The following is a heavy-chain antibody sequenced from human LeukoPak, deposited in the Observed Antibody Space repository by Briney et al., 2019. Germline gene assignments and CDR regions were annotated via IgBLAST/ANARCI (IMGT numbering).Heavy chain of an antibody. D-gene: IGHD4-11*01. CDR1: AFTFSNCA. CDR3: AKNKRASRYSSIDF. V-gene: IGHV3-23*01. J-gene: IGHJ4*02. Sequence: GGSLRLSCAASAFTFSNCAMSWVRQAPGKGLEWVSVISNSGSTFYADSVQGRFTISRDNSKNTLYLQMNSLSAEDTAVYYRAKNKRASRYSSIDFWGQGTLVTVSS. CDR2: ISNSGST.